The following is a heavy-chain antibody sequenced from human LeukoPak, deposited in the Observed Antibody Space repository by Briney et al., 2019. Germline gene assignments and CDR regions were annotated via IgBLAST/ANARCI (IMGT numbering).Heavy chain of an antibody. D-gene: IGHD3-22*01. J-gene: IGHJ4*02. Sequence: GGSLRLSCVASGFTFSSHWMSWVRQAPGKGLEWVANMDQDGSEKNYVDSVKGRFTISRDNAKNSLYLQMNSLRAEDTALYYCARDRGYSTFDYWGQGTLVTVSS. CDR1: GFTFSSHW. CDR2: MDQDGSEK. CDR3: ARDRGYSTFDY. V-gene: IGHV3-7*01.